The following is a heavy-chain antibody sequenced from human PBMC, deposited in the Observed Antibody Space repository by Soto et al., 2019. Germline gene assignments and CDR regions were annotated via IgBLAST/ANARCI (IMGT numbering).Heavy chain of an antibody. J-gene: IGHJ6*02. CDR1: TFPFSTYW. Sequence: PGGSLRLSCAASTFPFSTYWMTWVRQAPGKGLEWVANIHRDEIEKYYMDSVKGRFTISRDNAKNSLYLQMTSLRAEDTAVYYCAGGNALDVWGQETTVTVSS. V-gene: IGHV3-7*01. CDR3: AGGNALDV. CDR2: IHRDEIEK.